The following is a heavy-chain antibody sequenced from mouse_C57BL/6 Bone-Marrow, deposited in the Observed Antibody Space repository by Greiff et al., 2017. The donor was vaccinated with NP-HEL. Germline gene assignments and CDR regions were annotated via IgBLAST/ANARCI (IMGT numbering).Heavy chain of an antibody. J-gene: IGHJ4*01. CDR2: IDPSDSET. Sequence: QVQLQQPGAELVRPGSSVKPSCKASGYTFTSYWMHWVKQRPIQGLEWIGNIDPSDSETHYNQKFKDKATLTVDKSSSTAYMQLSSLTSEDSAVYYCARYSSGYLQAMDYWGQGTSVTVSS. CDR3: ARYSSGYLQAMDY. D-gene: IGHD3-2*02. CDR1: GYTFTSYW. V-gene: IGHV1-52*01.